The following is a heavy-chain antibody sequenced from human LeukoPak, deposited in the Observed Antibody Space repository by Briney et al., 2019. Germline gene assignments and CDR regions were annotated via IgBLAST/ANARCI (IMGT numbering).Heavy chain of an antibody. J-gene: IGHJ4*02. CDR1: GGSISSYY. D-gene: IGHD6-19*01. CDR2: VFTRGTT. CDR3: ARSSLAVYFDY. V-gene: IGHV4-4*07. Sequence: SETLSLTCTVSGGSISSYYWNWIRQPAGKRLEWLGHVFTRGTTNYNASLEGRLTISLDTARNQFSLYLSSVTAADTAMYFCARSSLAVYFDYWGQGTLVTASS.